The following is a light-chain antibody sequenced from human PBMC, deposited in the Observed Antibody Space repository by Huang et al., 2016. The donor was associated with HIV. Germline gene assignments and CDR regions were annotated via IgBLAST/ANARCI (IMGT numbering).Light chain of an antibody. CDR1: QNIGNY. CDR3: QLTYTGLWA. V-gene: IGKV1-39*01. Sequence: DIQITQYPSSLSASVGDRVTVTCRASQNIGNYLNWYPQKPGNAPNLRISATSNWQVLVPSRCSGSGSGSVFILTIPSLRLEDFATYYCQLTYTGLWAFGQGTKVDMK. CDR2: ATS. J-gene: IGKJ1*01.